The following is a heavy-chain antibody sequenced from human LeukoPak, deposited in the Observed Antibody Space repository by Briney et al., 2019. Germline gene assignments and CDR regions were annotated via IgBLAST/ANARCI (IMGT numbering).Heavy chain of an antibody. J-gene: IGHJ3*02. CDR1: GFTFSSYG. CDR3: AKRGLGGRYPGGAFDI. V-gene: IGHV3-30*02. CDR2: IRFDGSNK. D-gene: IGHD1-26*01. Sequence: GGSLRLSCAASGFTFSSYGMHWVRQAPGKGLDWVAFIRFDGSNKYYADSVKGRLTISRDNSKNTVYLQVNSLRAEDTAVYYCAKRGLGGRYPGGAFDIWGQGTMVTVSS.